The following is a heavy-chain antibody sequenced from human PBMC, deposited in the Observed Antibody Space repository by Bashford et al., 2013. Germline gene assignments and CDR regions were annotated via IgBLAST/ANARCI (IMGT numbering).Heavy chain of an antibody. V-gene: IGHV3-7*01. Sequence: GSLRLSCTASGFTFGDYAMSWVRQAPGKGLEWVANINEDGTEKYYVDSVKGRFTISRDNTKNSLYLQMDSLRAEDTAVYHCAKDPGYNGCYWGQGSLVTVSS. CDR3: AKDPGYNGCY. D-gene: IGHD5-12*01. J-gene: IGHJ4*02. CDR2: INEDGTEK. CDR1: GFTFGDYA.